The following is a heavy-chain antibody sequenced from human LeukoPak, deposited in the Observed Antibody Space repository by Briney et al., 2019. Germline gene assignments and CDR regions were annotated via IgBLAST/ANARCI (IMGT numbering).Heavy chain of an antibody. Sequence: TGGSLRLSCAASGITFSSNAMSWIRQPPGKGLEWIGEINHRGSTNYNPSLKSRVNISVDTSKNQFSLKLSSVTAADTAVYYCARGPGGTVATFDYWGQGTLVTVSS. CDR2: INHRGST. CDR1: GITFSSNA. J-gene: IGHJ4*02. V-gene: IGHV4-34*01. D-gene: IGHD4-23*01. CDR3: ARGPGGTVATFDY.